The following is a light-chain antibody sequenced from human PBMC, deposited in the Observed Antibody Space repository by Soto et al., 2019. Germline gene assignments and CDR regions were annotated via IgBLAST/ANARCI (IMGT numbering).Light chain of an antibody. CDR2: AAS. V-gene: IGKV1-39*01. CDR1: QSITSY. CDR3: QQSYSTLGLT. Sequence: DIQMTQSPSSLSASVGDRVTITCRASQSITSYLNWYQQKPGKAPNLLIYAASSLQSGVPSRFSGSGSGTDFTLTISSLQPEDFATYYCQQSYSTLGLTFGGGTKVEIK. J-gene: IGKJ4*01.